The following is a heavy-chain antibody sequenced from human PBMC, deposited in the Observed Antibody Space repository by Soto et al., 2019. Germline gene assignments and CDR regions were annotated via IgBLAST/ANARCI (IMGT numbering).Heavy chain of an antibody. CDR3: AKRGTTIADFDY. V-gene: IGHV3-30*18. Sequence: GGSLRLSCAASGFTFSSYGMHWVRQAPGKGLEWVAVISYYGSNKYYADSVKGRFTISSDNSKNTLYLQMSSLRAEDTAVYYCAKRGTTIADFDYWGQGTLVTVSS. D-gene: IGHD2-15*01. J-gene: IGHJ4*02. CDR1: GFTFSSYG. CDR2: ISYYGSNK.